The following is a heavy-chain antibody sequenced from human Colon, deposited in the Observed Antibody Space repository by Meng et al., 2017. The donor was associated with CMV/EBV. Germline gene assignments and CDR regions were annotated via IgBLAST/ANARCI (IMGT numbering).Heavy chain of an antibody. CDR2: MYYSGST. Sequence: SETLSLTCTVSNGSIRSSGYYWAWIRPPPGKGLEWIGSMYYSGSTYYNPSLKSRVTISIDTSKNQFSLKLTSVTAADTAVYYCARDGQRISVVWGVPNWFDPWGQGTLVTVSS. D-gene: IGHD3-10*01. CDR3: ARDGQRISVVWGVPNWFDP. CDR1: NGSIRSSGYY. V-gene: IGHV4-39*07. J-gene: IGHJ5*02.